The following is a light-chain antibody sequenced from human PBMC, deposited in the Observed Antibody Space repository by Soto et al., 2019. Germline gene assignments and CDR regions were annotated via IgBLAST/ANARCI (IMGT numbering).Light chain of an antibody. CDR2: WAS. CDR3: KQHIGLPYT. CDR1: QSVVHSFNNKNY. J-gene: IGKJ2*01. V-gene: IGKV4-1*01. Sequence: DIVMTQSPDSLAVSLGERATVSCKSSQSVVHSFNNKNYLSWYQVKPGQPPKLLISWASTRESGVPDRFSGSGSETDFTLPIDSLQAEDVAVYYCKQHIGLPYTFGPGTKMELK.